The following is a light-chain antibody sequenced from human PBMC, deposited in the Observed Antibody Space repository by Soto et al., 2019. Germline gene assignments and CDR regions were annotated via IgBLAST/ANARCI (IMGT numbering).Light chain of an antibody. Sequence: QSALTQPASVSGSPGQSITISCTGSSSDIGKYNLVSWYQQQSGNAPKLLLYEVSRRPSGVPTRFTGSKSGNTASLTISSLQPEDEADYYCYSNVGVGTFIFGGGTKLTVL. CDR3: YSNVGVGTFI. CDR2: EVS. CDR1: SSDIGKYNL. V-gene: IGLV2-23*02. J-gene: IGLJ2*01.